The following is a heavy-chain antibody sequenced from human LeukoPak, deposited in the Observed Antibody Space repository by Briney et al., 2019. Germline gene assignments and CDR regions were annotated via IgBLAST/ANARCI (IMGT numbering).Heavy chain of an antibody. J-gene: IGHJ4*02. Sequence: GGSLRLSCAASGFTFYRYAMTWVRQAPGKGLEWVSAISGSGDSTNYADSVKGRFTISRDNSKSTLYLQMNSLRAEDTAVYYCARDLFYSSSWYDDYWGQGTLVTVSS. D-gene: IGHD6-13*01. CDR1: GFTFYRYA. CDR3: ARDLFYSSSWYDDY. CDR2: ISGSGDST. V-gene: IGHV3-23*01.